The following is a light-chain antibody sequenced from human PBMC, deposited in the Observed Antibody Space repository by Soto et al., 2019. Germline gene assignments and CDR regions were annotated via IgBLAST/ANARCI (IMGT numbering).Light chain of an antibody. CDR2: KNS. Sequence: QSVLTQPPSASGTPGQRVSISCSGSSSNIGSNYVYWYQQLPGSAPKLLISKNSHRPSGVPDRFSGSKSGTSASLDISGLRSEDEADYSCATWDDSLSGVLFGGGTKVTVL. V-gene: IGLV1-47*01. CDR3: ATWDDSLSGVL. CDR1: SSNIGSNY. J-gene: IGLJ2*01.